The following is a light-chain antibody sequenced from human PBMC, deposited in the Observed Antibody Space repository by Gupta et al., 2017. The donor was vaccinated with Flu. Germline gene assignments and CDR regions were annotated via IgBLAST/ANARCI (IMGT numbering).Light chain of an antibody. V-gene: IGKV1-39*01. J-gene: IGKJ1*01. CDR2: GAS. CDR3: QQRYSALTSWT. CDR1: QKIFTY. Sequence: DIQVTQSPSSLSASVGDRVAITCRASQKIFTYLNWYQQKPGKAPQLLIYGASSLARGVPSRFSGSGEGTDFTLTIASLQPEDFATYYCQQRYSALTSWTFGQGTRVEVK.